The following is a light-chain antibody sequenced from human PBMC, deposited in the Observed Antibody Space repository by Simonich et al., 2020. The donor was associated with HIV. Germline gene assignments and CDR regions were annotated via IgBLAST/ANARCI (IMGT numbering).Light chain of an antibody. J-gene: IGKJ1*01. CDR1: QSVLHSSNNKNY. Sequence: DIVMTQSPDSLAVSLGERATINCKSSQSVLHSSNNKNYLVWYQQRPGQPPKLLIYWASTRESGVPDRFSASGSGTDFTLTISSLQAEDVALYYCQQYYSTPPTFGQGTKVEIK. CDR2: WAS. V-gene: IGKV4-1*01. CDR3: QQYYSTPPT.